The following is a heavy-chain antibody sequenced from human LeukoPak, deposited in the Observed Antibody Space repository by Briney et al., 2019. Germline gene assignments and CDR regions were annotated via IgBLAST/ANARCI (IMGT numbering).Heavy chain of an antibody. CDR2: IIPIFGTA. V-gene: IGHV1-69*06. CDR3: ARGRPYSGYDAENYYYYMDV. Sequence: GTSLRLSCKASGGTFSSYAISWVRQAPGQGLEWMGGIIPIFGTANYAQKFQGRVTITADKSTSTAYLELNSLRSEDTAVYYCARGRPYSGYDAENYYYYMDVWGKGTTVTVSS. J-gene: IGHJ6*03. D-gene: IGHD5-12*01. CDR1: GGTFSSYA.